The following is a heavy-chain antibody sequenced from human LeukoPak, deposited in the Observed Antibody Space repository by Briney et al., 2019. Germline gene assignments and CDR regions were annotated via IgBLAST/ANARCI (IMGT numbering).Heavy chain of an antibody. CDR1: GGSIRSYY. CDR2: IYYTGST. D-gene: IGHD3-10*01. J-gene: IGHJ4*02. CDR3: ARARGTAYFGSGTYHLDY. V-gene: IGHV4-59*01. Sequence: SETLSLTCTVSGGSIRSYYWSWIRQPPGQGLEWIGYIYYTGSTTYNPSLKSRVTISVDTSKNQFSLKLSSVTAADTAVYYCARARGTAYFGSGTYHLDYWGQGALVTVSS.